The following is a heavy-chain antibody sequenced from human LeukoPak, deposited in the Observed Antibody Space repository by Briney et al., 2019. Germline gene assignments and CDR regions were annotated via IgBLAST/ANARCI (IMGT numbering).Heavy chain of an antibody. CDR2: ISGSGGST. CDR3: AKKYFYDSSGYNEYFQP. V-gene: IGHV3-23*01. Sequence: GGSLRLSCAAYGFTFSSYAMSWVRQAPGKGLEWVSAISGSGGSTYYADSVKGRFTISRDNSKNTLYLQMNSLRAGDRAVYNCAKKYFYDSSGYNEYFQPWGKGTLVTVSS. CDR1: GFTFSSYA. J-gene: IGHJ1*01. D-gene: IGHD3-22*01.